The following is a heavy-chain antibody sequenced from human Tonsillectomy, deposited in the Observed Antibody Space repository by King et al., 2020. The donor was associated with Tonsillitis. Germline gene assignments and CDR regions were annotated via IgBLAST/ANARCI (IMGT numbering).Heavy chain of an antibody. CDR1: GGSISSGGYY. V-gene: IGHV4-31*03. CDR2: IYYSGST. CDR3: ARGHLSNSSWPFDC. Sequence: QLQESGPGLVKPSQTLSLTCTVSGGSISSGGYYWSWIRQHPEKGLEWIGYIYYSGSTYYNPSLKSRVTISVDTSKNHFSLNLSSVSAADTAVYYCARGHLSNSSWPFDCWGQGTQVTVSS. J-gene: IGHJ4*02. D-gene: IGHD6-13*01.